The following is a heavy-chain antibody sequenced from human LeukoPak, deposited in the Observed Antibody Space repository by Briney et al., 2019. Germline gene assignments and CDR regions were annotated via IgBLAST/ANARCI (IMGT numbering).Heavy chain of an antibody. CDR2: ISAYNGNT. CDR3: ARDERLIAAAGYDY. D-gene: IGHD6-13*01. Sequence: ASVKVSCKASGYTFTSYGISWVRQAPGQGLEWMGWISAYNGNTNYAQKLQGRVTMTTDTSTSTAYMELRSLRSDDTAVYYCARDERLIAAAGYDYWGQGTLVTVSS. J-gene: IGHJ4*02. CDR1: GYTFTSYG. V-gene: IGHV1-18*01.